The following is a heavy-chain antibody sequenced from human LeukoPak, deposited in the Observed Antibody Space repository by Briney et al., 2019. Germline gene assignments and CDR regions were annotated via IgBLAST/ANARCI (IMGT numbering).Heavy chain of an antibody. CDR1: GGTFSSYA. CDR2: IIPILGIA. J-gene: IGHJ5*02. CDR3: ARDSVYAISRYWFDP. Sequence: SVRVSCKASGGTFSSYAISWVRQAPGQGLEWMGRIIPILGIANYAQKFQGRVTITADKSTSTAYMELSSLRSEDTAVYYCARDSVYAISRYWFDPWGQGTLVTVSS. D-gene: IGHD2-8*01. V-gene: IGHV1-69*04.